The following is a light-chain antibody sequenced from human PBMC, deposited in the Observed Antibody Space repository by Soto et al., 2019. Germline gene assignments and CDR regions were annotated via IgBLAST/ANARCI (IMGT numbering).Light chain of an antibody. Sequence: QPVLTQPPSASGTPGQTVAISCSGNSSNIGSNYVYWYQQFPGMAPKLIIYSNSQRPPGVPDRFSASKSGTSASLAIRRLRSEDEADYHCAARDDTLGGPVFGGGTKLTVL. CDR3: AARDDTLGGPV. V-gene: IGLV1-47*02. CDR2: SNS. J-gene: IGLJ3*02. CDR1: SSNIGSNY.